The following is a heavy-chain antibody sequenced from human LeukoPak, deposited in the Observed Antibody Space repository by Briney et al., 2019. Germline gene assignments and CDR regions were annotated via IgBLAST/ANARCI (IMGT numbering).Heavy chain of an antibody. CDR3: AKRPSDYGDYVTYFDY. J-gene: IGHJ4*02. CDR1: GFTFSSYA. V-gene: IGHV3-23*01. CDR2: IRGTGSST. D-gene: IGHD4-17*01. Sequence: GGSLRLSCGASGFTFSSYAMAWVRQAPGKGLEWVSAIRGTGSSTYYADSVKGRFTISRDNSKDTLYLQMNSLRDEDAAVYYCAKRPSDYGDYVTYFDYWSQGTLVTVSS.